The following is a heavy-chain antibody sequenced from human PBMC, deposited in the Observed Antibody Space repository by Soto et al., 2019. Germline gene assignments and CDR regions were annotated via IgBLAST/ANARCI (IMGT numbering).Heavy chain of an antibody. CDR1: GYTFTNFG. V-gene: IGHV1-18*01. CDR2: ISAYTDTP. D-gene: IGHD2-2*01. CDR3: ARVIPGVEAWFDP. J-gene: IGHJ5*02. Sequence: ASVKVCCEASGYTFTNFGVTWVRLAPGQGLEWMGWISAYTDTPNYAQKFQGRITMTIDTSTSTAYMDLRSLTSDDTAVYYCARVIPGVEAWFDPWGQGTLVTVSS.